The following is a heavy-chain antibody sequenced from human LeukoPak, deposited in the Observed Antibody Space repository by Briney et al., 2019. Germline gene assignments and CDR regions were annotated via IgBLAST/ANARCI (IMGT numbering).Heavy chain of an antibody. D-gene: IGHD3-9*01. CDR3: ARGMNPVRYFDWLTRSPHPLDP. V-gene: IGHV4-39*07. Sequence: SETLSLTCTVSDGSISGSRYYGAWIRQPPGKGLEWIGSVSYNGSSFYNPSLKSRLTLSVDTSKNQFSLKLSSVTAADTAVYYCARGMNPVRYFDWLTRSPHPLDPWGQGTLVTVSS. CDR2: VSYNGSS. CDR1: DGSISGSRYY. J-gene: IGHJ5*02.